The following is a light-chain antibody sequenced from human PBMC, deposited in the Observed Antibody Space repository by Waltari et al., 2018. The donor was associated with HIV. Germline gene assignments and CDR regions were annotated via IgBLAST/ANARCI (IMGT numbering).Light chain of an antibody. CDR2: AAS. J-gene: IGKJ3*01. CDR3: LQNDSGPLT. CDR1: QNINNY. Sequence: DIQMTHSPSSLSASVGDRVTITCRASQNINNYLNWYQHKPGKVPRLLIYAASNLESGAPSRFSGSGFGTDFTLTINNLQHEDFATYYCLQNDSGPLTFGPGTRVDFK. V-gene: IGKV1-39*01.